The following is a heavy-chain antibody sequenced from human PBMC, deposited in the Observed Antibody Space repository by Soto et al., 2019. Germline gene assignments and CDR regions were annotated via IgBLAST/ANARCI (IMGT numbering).Heavy chain of an antibody. V-gene: IGHV1-3*01. D-gene: IGHD3-10*01. Sequence: QGQLVQSGAEVKKPGASVKVSCKASGYTFTAYPRHWVRQAPGQRLEWMGWINVANGDTGYSQKFQGRVTVTRDTSESTVYMELSSLTSEDTAVYYCARKDYYGAGIYYFDHWGQGTLVTVSS. CDR1: GYTFTAYP. J-gene: IGHJ4*02. CDR2: INVANGDT. CDR3: ARKDYYGAGIYYFDH.